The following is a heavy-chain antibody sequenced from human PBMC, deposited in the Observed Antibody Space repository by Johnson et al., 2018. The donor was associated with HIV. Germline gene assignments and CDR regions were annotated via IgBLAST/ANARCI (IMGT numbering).Heavy chain of an antibody. J-gene: IGHJ3*02. V-gene: IGHV3-9*01. CDR2: ISWNSGSI. Sequence: VQLVESGGGLVQPGRSLRLSCAASGFTFDDYAMHWVRQAPGKGLEWVSGISWNSGSIGYADSVKGRFTISRDNAKNSLYLQMNSLRAEDTAVYYCAKEPRPAFDIWGQGTMVTVSS. CDR1: GFTFDDYA. CDR3: AKEPRPAFDI.